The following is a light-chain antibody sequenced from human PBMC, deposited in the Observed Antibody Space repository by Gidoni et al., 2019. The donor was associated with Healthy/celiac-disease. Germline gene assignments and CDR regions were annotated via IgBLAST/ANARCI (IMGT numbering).Light chain of an antibody. CDR1: QSISSY. CDR2: AAS. J-gene: IGKJ1*01. Sequence: DIQMTQSPSSLSASVGDRVTITCRASQSISSYLNWYQQKPGKAPKLLIYAASSLQSGVPSRFSGSGSGTDFTLTISSLQPEDFATYYCQQSYSTPPSTFHHXTKVEI. V-gene: IGKV1-39*01. CDR3: QQSYSTPPST.